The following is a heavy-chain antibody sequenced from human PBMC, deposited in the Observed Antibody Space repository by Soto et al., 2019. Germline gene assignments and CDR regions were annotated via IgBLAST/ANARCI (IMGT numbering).Heavy chain of an antibody. Sequence: ASLKVSCKASGHTFRDFYIHWVRNAPGQGLEWMGWINSNSGGAHYAQSFQGRLTMTRDTSIKRVCMEMTGLRTDDSAVYYCGRALSTVIVHSIGYWGQGTVVTVSS. CDR2: INSNSGGA. CDR1: GHTFRDFY. CDR3: GRALSTVIVHSIGY. V-gene: IGHV1-2*02. J-gene: IGHJ4*02. D-gene: IGHD3-22*01.